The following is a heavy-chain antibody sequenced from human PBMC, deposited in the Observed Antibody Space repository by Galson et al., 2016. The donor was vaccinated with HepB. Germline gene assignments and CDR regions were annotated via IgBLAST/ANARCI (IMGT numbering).Heavy chain of an antibody. CDR1: GFTFGSYG. V-gene: IGHV3-30*18. CDR3: AKSPLMFFGELLGYFQH. Sequence: SLRLSCAASGFTFGSYGMHWVRQAPGKGLEWVAVISCDASKKRYADSVKGRFTISRDKSKNTLYLQMNSLRAEDTAVYYCAKSPLMFFGELLGYFQHWGQGTLVTVSS. J-gene: IGHJ1*01. CDR2: ISCDASKK. D-gene: IGHD3-10*01.